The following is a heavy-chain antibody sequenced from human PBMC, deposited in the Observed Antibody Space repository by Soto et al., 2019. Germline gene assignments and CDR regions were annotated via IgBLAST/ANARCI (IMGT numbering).Heavy chain of an antibody. CDR3: ARERRWEPLLY. CDR1: GYTFSNYG. Sequence: QVQLVQSGPEVKKPGASVKVSCKGSGYTFSNYGVTWVRQAPGQGLERLGWVSAYNRNTDYSQKFEGRATITIDTSTNTAYLELRGLTPDDTAVYYCARERRWEPLLYWGQGTL. J-gene: IGHJ4*02. D-gene: IGHD1-26*01. V-gene: IGHV1-18*01. CDR2: VSAYNRNT.